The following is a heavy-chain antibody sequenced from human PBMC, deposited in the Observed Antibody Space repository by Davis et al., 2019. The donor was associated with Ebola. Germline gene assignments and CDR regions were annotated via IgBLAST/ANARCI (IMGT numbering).Heavy chain of an antibody. CDR2: MSKSGST. Sequence: PSETLSLTCTVSGGSISSKNYWGWMRQPPGKGLEWIGSMSKSGSTYYNPSLKSRVTISIDTSKNQVSLQLNSMTAADTAVYFCASDQNNVSWYYYWGPGTRVTVSS. CDR3: ASDQNNVSWYYY. V-gene: IGHV4-39*07. J-gene: IGHJ4*02. D-gene: IGHD6-13*01. CDR1: GGSISSKNY.